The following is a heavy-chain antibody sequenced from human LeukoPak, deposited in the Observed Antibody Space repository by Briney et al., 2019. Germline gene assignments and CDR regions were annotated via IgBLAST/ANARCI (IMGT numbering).Heavy chain of an antibody. D-gene: IGHD2-2*01. CDR1: GGTFSSYA. CDR2: INPIFGTA. V-gene: IGHV1-69*13. CDR3: ARGGEAVVPAAPFDP. Sequence: ASVKVSCKASGGTFSSYAISWVRQAPGQGLEWMGGINPIFGTANYAQKFQGRVTITADESTSTAYMELSSLRSEDTAVYYCARGGEAVVPAAPFDPWGQGTLVTVSS. J-gene: IGHJ5*02.